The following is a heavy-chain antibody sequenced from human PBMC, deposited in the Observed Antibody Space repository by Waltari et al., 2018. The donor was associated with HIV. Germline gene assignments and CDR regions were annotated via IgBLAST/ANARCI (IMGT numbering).Heavy chain of an antibody. V-gene: IGHV1-69*19. CDR2: IIPVSQRP. Sequence: QVPLVQSGPEVQKPGSSVKVSCQASGDTFGSYAITWVRQAPGQGREWMGGIIPVSQRPKHAQELRGRISIITGEFTNTGYMGGGGLRAEGTAFYYCAGGDCYESLTGYYDPRGYYLMDGWGKGTTGNVS. CDR1: GDTFGSYA. J-gene: IGHJ6*03. CDR3: AGGDCYESLTGYYDPRGYYLMDG. D-gene: IGHD3-9*01.